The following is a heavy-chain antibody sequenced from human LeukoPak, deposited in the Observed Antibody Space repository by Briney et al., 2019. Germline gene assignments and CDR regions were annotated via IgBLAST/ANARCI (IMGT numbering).Heavy chain of an antibody. CDR2: ISSSGDST. Sequence: PGGSLRLSCSASGFTFRSYAMLWVRQAPGKGLEYVSAISSSGDSTYYADSLKGRFTISRDNPKNTLYLQMRSLRPEDTAVYYCVKGIRQYAYGTFDYWGQGTLVTVSS. V-gene: IGHV3-64D*09. CDR3: VKGIRQYAYGTFDY. J-gene: IGHJ4*02. CDR1: GFTFRSYA. D-gene: IGHD3-10*01.